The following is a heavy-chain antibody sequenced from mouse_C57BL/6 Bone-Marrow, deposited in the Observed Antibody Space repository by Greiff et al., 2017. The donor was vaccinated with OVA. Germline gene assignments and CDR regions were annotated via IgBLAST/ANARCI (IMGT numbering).Heavy chain of an antibody. J-gene: IGHJ2*01. CDR1: GYTFTSYW. V-gene: IGHV1-55*01. CDR3: ATIRQLRLRGYFDY. CDR2: IYPGSGST. D-gene: IGHD3-2*02. Sequence: VQLQQPGAELVKPGASVKMSCKASGYTFTSYWITWVKQRPGQGLEWIGDIYPGSGSTNYNEKFKSKATLTVDTSSGTAYMQLSSLTSEDSAVYYCATIRQLRLRGYFDYWGQGTTLTVSS.